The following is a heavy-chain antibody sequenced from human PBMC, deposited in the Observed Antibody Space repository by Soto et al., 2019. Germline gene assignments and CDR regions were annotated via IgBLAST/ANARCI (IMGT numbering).Heavy chain of an antibody. J-gene: IGHJ6*02. CDR2: IKSKTDGGTT. CDR1: GCTFSSAW. D-gene: IGHD3-10*01. CDR3: TTGSPRVLLWFGELSPTHTSPLDYYYYGMDV. Sequence: PGGSLRLSCAASGCTFSSAWMNWVRQAPGKGLEWVGRIKSKTDGGTTDYAAPVKGRFTISRDDSKNTLYLQMNSLKTEDTAVYYCTTGSPRVLLWFGELSPTHTSPLDYYYYGMDVWGQGTTVTVSS. V-gene: IGHV3-15*07.